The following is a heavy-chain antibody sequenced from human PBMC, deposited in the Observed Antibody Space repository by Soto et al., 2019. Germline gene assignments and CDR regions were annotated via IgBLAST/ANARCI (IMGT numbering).Heavy chain of an antibody. CDR3: ANLGYCSSTSCPPGDY. CDR2: IIPIFGTA. V-gene: IGHV1-69*13. Sequence: SVKVSCKASGGTFSSYTISWVRQAPGQGLEWMGGIIPIFGTANYAQKFQGRVTITADESTSTAYMELSSPRSEDTAVYYCANLGYCSSTSCPPGDYWGQGTLVTVSS. J-gene: IGHJ4*02. D-gene: IGHD2-2*01. CDR1: GGTFSSYT.